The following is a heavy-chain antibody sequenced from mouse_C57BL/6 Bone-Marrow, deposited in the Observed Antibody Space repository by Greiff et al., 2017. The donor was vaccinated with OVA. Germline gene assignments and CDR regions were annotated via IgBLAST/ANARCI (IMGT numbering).Heavy chain of an antibody. CDR1: GFTFSSYG. J-gene: IGHJ1*03. CDR3: ASNYSYFDV. Sequence: EVNLVESGGDLVKPGGSLKLSCAASGFTFSSYGMSWVRQTPDKRLEWVATISSGGSYTYYPDSVKGRFTISRDNAKNTLYLQMSSLKSEDTAMYYCASNYSYFDVWGTGTTVTVSS. CDR2: ISSGGSYT. V-gene: IGHV5-6*01.